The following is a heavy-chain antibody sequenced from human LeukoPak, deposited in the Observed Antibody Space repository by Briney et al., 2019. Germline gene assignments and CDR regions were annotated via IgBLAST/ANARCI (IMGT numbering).Heavy chain of an antibody. D-gene: IGHD6-25*01. CDR2: ISIGSGNT. CDR3: ARDGTPIYSSGWVYMDV. Sequence: ASVKVSCKASGYTFTNYAMHWVRQAPGQRLEWMGWISIGSGNTKYSQEFQGRVTISRDTSASTVYMELSSLRGEDTAVYYCARDGTPIYSSGWVYMDVWGKGTTVTISS. CDR1: GYTFTNYA. V-gene: IGHV1-3*03. J-gene: IGHJ6*04.